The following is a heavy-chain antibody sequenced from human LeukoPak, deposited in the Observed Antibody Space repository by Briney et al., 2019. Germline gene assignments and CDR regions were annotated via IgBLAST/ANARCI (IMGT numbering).Heavy chain of an antibody. V-gene: IGHV4-4*07. CDR1: GGSISSYY. J-gene: IGHJ4*02. CDR2: IYTSGST. Sequence: KPSETLSLTCTVSGGSISSYYWSWIRQPAGKGLEWIGRIYTSGSTNFNPSLKSRVTMSVDTSKNQFPLKLSSVTAADTAVYYCARVVSYYDSSGYCFDYWGQGTLVTVSS. CDR3: ARVVSYYDSSGYCFDY. D-gene: IGHD3-22*01.